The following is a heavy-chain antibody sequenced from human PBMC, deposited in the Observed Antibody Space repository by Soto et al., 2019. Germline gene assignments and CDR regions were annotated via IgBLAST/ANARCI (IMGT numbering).Heavy chain of an antibody. V-gene: IGHV1-2*04. D-gene: IGHD6-13*01. CDR3: ARVPLRAAGNKGWFDP. CDR2: INPNSGGT. J-gene: IGHJ5*02. CDR1: GYTFTGYY. Sequence: QVPLVQSGAEVKKPGASVKVSCKASGYTFTGYYMHWVRQAPGQGLEWMGWINPNSGGTNYAQKFQGWVTMTRDTSISTAYMELSRLRSDDTAVYYCARVPLRAAGNKGWFDPWGQGTLVTVSS.